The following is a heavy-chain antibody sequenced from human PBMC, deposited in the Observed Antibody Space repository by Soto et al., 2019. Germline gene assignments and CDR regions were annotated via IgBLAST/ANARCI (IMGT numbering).Heavy chain of an antibody. CDR2: INHSGST. V-gene: IGHV4-34*01. CDR1: GGSFSGYY. J-gene: IGHJ4*02. CDR3: ASIHDFWRGSPPFDY. D-gene: IGHD3-3*01. Sequence: SETLSLTCAAYGGSFSGYYWSWSRQPPGKGLEWIGEINHSGSTNYNPSLKSRVTISVDTSKNQFSLKLSSVTHAAPAVYYCASIHDFWRGSPPFDYRGQGTMVTVSS.